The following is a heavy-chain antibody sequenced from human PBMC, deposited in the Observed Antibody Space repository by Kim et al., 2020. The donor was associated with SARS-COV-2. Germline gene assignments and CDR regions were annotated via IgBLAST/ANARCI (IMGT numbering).Heavy chain of an antibody. J-gene: IGHJ5*02. D-gene: IGHD3-10*01. CDR2: IWYDGSNK. CDR1: GFTFSSYG. Sequence: GGSLRLSCAASGFTFSSYGMHWVRQAPGKGLEWVAVIWYDGSNKYYADSVKGRFTISRDNSKNTLYLQMNSLRAEDTAVYYCAKGGPMVRGVPILFDPWGQGTLVTVSS. CDR3: AKGGPMVRGVPILFDP. V-gene: IGHV3-33*06.